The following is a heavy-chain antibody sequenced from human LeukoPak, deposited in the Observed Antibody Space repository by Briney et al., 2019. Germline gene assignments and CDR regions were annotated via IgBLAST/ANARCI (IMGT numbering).Heavy chain of an antibody. J-gene: IGHJ4*02. V-gene: IGHV3-33*01. CDR3: AGNYGPYYFDY. CDR2: IWYNGSNK. CDR1: GFTFSNYG. D-gene: IGHD3-10*01. Sequence: GRSLRLSCAASGFTFSNYGMHWVRQAPGKGLEWVAVIWYNGSNKYYADSVKGRFTISRDNSKNTLYLQMNSLRAEDTAVYYCAGNYGPYYFDYWGQGTLVTVSS.